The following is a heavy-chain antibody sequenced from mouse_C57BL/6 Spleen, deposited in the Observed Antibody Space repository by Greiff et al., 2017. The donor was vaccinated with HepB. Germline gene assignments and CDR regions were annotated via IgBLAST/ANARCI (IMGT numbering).Heavy chain of an antibody. CDR1: GYTFTSYW. CDR2: IDPSDSET. D-gene: IGHD1-1*01. V-gene: IGHV1-52*01. CDR3: ARPGDYGSPPFAS. Sequence: QVQLQQPGAELVRPGSSVKLSCKASGYTFTSYWMHWVKQRPIQGLEWIGNIDPSDSETHYNQKFKDKATLTVDKSSSTAYMQLISLTSEDSAVYSCARPGDYGSPPFASWGQGPLVTASA. J-gene: IGHJ3*01.